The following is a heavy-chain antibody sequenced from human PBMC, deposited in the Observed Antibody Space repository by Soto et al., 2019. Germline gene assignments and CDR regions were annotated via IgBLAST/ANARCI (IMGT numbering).Heavy chain of an antibody. Sequence: QVQLQESGPGLVKPSETLSLTCTVSGGSISSYYWSWIRQPPGKGLEWIGYIYYSGSTNYNPSLKSRVTISVDTSKNQFSLKLSSVTAADTAVYYCARIVTMVRGVDYWGQGTLVTVSS. CDR1: GGSISSYY. D-gene: IGHD3-10*01. CDR3: ARIVTMVRGVDY. V-gene: IGHV4-59*08. CDR2: IYYSGST. J-gene: IGHJ4*02.